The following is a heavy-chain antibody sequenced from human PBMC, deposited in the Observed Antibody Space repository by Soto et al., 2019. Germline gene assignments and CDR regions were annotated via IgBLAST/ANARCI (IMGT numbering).Heavy chain of an antibody. D-gene: IGHD4-17*01. J-gene: IGHJ4*02. CDR2: IYENGNS. CDR1: GDSVSRGGYS. CDR3: ARRSTTGSPKYGDAHFDY. Sequence: QLQLRESGSGHVWPSQTLSLTCAVSGDSVSRGGYSWSWIRQPPGKGLEYIGHIYENGNSEYNPSLTSRATISVDRSKNQISLRLTSVTAADTAVYFCARRSTTGSPKYGDAHFDYWGQGILVTVSS. V-gene: IGHV4-30-2*01.